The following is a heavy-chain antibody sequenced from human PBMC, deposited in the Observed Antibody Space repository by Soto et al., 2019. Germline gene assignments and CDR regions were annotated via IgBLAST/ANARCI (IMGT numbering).Heavy chain of an antibody. D-gene: IGHD3-10*01. CDR3: ARRWGEGRVDY. Sequence: QVQLPESGPGLVKPSGTLSLTCAVSGGSISSSNWWSWVRQPPGKGLQWIGAIYHSGSTNYIPSLKSRVTISVDKSRNQFSLRLSSVPAADTAVYYCARRWGEGRVDYWGQGTLVTVSS. CDR2: IYHSGST. V-gene: IGHV4-4*02. J-gene: IGHJ4*02. CDR1: GGSISSSNW.